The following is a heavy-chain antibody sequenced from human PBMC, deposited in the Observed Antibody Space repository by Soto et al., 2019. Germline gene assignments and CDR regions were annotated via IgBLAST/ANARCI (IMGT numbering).Heavy chain of an antibody. CDR1: GGSISSGGYF. D-gene: IGHD6-13*01. CDR3: ARDLQYSRLFYGMDV. V-gene: IGHV4-31*03. CDR2: IYYIGST. J-gene: IGHJ6*02. Sequence: SETLSLTCTVSGGSISSGGYFWSWIRQHPGKGLEWIGYIYYIGSTYYNPSLKSRVTISLDTSKNQFSLKLTSVTAADTAVYYCARDLQYSRLFYGMDVWGQGTTVTVSS.